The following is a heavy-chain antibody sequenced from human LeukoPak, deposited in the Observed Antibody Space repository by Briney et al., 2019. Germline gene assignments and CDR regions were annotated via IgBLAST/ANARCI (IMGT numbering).Heavy chain of an antibody. J-gene: IGHJ3*02. Sequence: SETLSLTCTVSGPSINSRDYYWGWIRQPPGHGLEWIGSIYSDGTTYYNPSLKSRVSISADTSKNHFSLWLSSVTAADMAVYYCAKHRGSFFEAFDIWGQGTAVSVSS. CDR2: IYSDGTT. V-gene: IGHV4-39*01. CDR1: GPSINSRDYY. CDR3: AKHRGSFFEAFDI. D-gene: IGHD1-26*01.